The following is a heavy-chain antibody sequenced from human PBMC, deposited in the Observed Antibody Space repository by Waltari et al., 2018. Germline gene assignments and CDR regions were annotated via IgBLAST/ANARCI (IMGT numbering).Heavy chain of an antibody. CDR2: INPSGGST. CDR3: ASSWYSSSWYGSPLDY. Sequence: QVQLVQSGAEVKKPGASVKVSCKASGYTFTSYYMHWVRQAPGQGLEWMGIINPSGGSTSYAQKFQGRVTMTRDTSTSTVYMELSSLRSEDTAVYYCASSWYSSSWYGSPLDYWGQGTLVTVSS. D-gene: IGHD6-13*01. J-gene: IGHJ4*02. CDR1: GYTFTSYY. V-gene: IGHV1-46*01.